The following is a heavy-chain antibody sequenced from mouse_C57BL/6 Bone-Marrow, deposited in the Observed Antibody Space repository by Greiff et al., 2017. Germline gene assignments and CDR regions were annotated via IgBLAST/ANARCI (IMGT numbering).Heavy chain of an antibody. CDR3: AISGYYLYAMDY. D-gene: IGHD2-3*01. CDR2: IHPSASDT. Sequence: VQLQQSGAELVKPGASVKVSCKASGYTFTSYWMHWVKQTPGHGLEWIGSIHPSASDTNYNQKFKGKATLTADKSSSTAYMQLRSLTSEDSAVYYYAISGYYLYAMDYWGQGTSVTVSS. CDR1: GYTFTSYW. V-gene: IGHV1-74*01. J-gene: IGHJ4*01.